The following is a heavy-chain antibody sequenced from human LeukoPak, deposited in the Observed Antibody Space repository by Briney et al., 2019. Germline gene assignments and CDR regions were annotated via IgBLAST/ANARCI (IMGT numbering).Heavy chain of an antibody. CDR2: ISGSGDNT. Sequence: GGSLRLSCVASGFTFTRYAMNWVRQAPGKGLEWVSGISGSGDNTYYADSVKGRFTISRDNSKNTLYVQVNSLGTEDTAAYYCAKGSYYDSSGSFYFDHWGQGTLVTVSS. CDR3: AKGSYYDSSGSFYFDH. J-gene: IGHJ4*02. CDR1: GFTFTRYA. D-gene: IGHD3-22*01. V-gene: IGHV3-23*01.